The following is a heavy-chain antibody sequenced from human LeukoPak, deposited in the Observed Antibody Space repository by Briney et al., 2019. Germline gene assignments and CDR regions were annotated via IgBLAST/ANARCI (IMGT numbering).Heavy chain of an antibody. CDR3: ARDPAYYDFWSGYYTTGDHFDY. D-gene: IGHD3-3*01. V-gene: IGHV3-30*04. CDR1: GFIFSSYA. CDR2: ILYGGRNK. Sequence: GRSLRLSCAASGFIFSSYAMDWVRQAPGKWLEWVAVILYGGRNKYCAESVKGLFTIPRANSKNTLYLQMNSLRAEDTAVYYCARDPAYYDFWSGYYTTGDHFDYWGQGTLVTVSS. J-gene: IGHJ4*02.